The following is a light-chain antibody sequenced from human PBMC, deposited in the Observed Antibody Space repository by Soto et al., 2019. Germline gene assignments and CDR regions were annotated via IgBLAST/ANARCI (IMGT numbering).Light chain of an antibody. CDR3: AAWDDSLNGWV. CDR2: SNN. CDR1: SSNIGSNT. V-gene: IGLV1-44*01. Sequence: QSVLTQPPSASGSPGQRVTISCSGSSSNIGSNTVNWYQQLPGTAPKLLIYSNNQRPSGVPDRFSGSKSGTSASLAISGLXSXXXADYYCAAWDDSLNGWVFGGGTKVTVL. J-gene: IGLJ3*02.